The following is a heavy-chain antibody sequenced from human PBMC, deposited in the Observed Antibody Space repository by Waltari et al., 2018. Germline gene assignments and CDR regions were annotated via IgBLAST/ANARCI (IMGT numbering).Heavy chain of an antibody. CDR1: GFNFMNFA. CDR2: VGSDFST. Sequence: EVQLLESGGGLVQPGGSLRLSCAASGFNFMNFAMVWVRQAPGKGLELVAGVGSDFSTQYGVSVKGRFTISRYNSKNTVYLEMNNLRAEDTAIYFCGKVFHYYAADYWGQGYLVIVSS. CDR3: GKVFHYYAADY. D-gene: IGHD3-10*01. V-gene: IGHV3-23*01. J-gene: IGHJ4*02.